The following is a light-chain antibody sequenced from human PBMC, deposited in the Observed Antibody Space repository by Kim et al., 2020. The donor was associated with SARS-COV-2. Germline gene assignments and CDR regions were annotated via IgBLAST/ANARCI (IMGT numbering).Light chain of an antibody. CDR3: SSYEGSNNLV. CDR1: SSDVGGYNY. Sequence: QSVTISCTGTSSDVGGYNYVSWYQQHPGKAPKLMIYEVSKRPSGVPDRFSGSKSGNTASLTVSGLQAEDEADYYCSSYEGSNNLVFGGGTQLTVL. CDR2: EVS. J-gene: IGLJ2*01. V-gene: IGLV2-8*01.